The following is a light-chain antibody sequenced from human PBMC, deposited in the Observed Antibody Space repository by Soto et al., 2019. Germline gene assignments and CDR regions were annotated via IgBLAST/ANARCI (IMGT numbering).Light chain of an antibody. V-gene: IGKV3-20*01. Sequence: EIVLTQSPGTLSLSPGERATLSCRASQSVSSSQLAWYQQNTGQAPRLLIYGVSSRATGLPDTFSGSGSGTDFTLTISRLEPEDFAVYYCKQYGSSYTFGQGTQREIK. CDR3: KQYGSSYT. CDR1: QSVSSSQ. J-gene: IGKJ2*01. CDR2: GVS.